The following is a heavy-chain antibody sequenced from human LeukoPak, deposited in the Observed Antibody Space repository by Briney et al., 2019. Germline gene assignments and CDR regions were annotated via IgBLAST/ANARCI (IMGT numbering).Heavy chain of an antibody. CDR3: AKPISGGLAVSSDWFDP. CDR1: GFAFNFYA. CDR2: INANGINT. V-gene: IGHV3-23*01. J-gene: IGHJ5*02. Sequence: PGGSLRLSRAASGFAFNFYAMSWVRQAPGKGLQWVSTINANGINTYYADSVRGRFTISRDNSKDTLYLQLNSLRAEDTAIYFCAKPISGGLAVSSDWFDPWGEGTLVIASS. D-gene: IGHD6-19*01.